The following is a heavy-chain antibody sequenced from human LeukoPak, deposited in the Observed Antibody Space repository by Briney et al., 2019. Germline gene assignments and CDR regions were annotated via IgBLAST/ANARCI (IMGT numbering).Heavy chain of an antibody. CDR3: AKDTAAAGNIDY. D-gene: IGHD6-13*01. Sequence: PGGSLRLSCAASGFTFSNYWMYWVRQAPGKGLVWVSRINGDGRNTNYADSVKGRFTISRDNAKNTLYLQMNSLRVDDTAVYYCAKDTAAAGNIDYWGQGTLVTVSS. CDR2: INGDGRNT. V-gene: IGHV3-74*01. CDR1: GFTFSNYW. J-gene: IGHJ4*02.